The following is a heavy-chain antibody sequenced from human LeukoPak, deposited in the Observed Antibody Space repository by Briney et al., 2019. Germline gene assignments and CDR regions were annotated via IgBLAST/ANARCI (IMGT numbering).Heavy chain of an antibody. CDR2: ISSSSSYI. J-gene: IGHJ5*02. CDR3: ARGLGSSSWYDWFDP. CDR1: GFTFSSYS. Sequence: GGSLRLSCAASGFTFSSYSMNWVSQAPGEGLEWVSSISSSSSYIYYADSVKGRFTTSRDNAKNSLYLQMNSLRAEDTAVYYCARGLGSSSWYDWFDPGAREPWSPSPQ. D-gene: IGHD6-13*01. V-gene: IGHV3-21*01.